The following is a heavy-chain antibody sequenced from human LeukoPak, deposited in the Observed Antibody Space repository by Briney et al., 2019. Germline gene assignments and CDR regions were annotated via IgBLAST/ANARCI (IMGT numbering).Heavy chain of an antibody. Sequence: GASVKVSCKASGYTFTGYYMHWVRQAPGQGLEWMGWINPNSGGTNYAQKFQGWVTMTRDTSISTAYMELSRLRSDDTAVYYCARSPKKYSVSCFDYGGQGTLVTVSS. CDR3: ARSPKKYSVSCFDY. D-gene: IGHD1-26*01. CDR2: INPNSGGT. J-gene: IGHJ4*02. CDR1: GYTFTGYY. V-gene: IGHV1-2*04.